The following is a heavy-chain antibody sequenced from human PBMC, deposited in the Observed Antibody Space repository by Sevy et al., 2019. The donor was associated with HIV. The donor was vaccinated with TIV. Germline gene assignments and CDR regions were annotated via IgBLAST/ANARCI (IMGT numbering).Heavy chain of an antibody. CDR3: ARAVVEISTWRSDY. V-gene: IGHV3-21*01. CDR1: GFTFSSYR. J-gene: IGHJ4*02. D-gene: IGHD5-12*01. CDR2: ISSNSDYI. Sequence: GGSLRLSCAASGFTFSSYRMTWVRQAPGKGLEWVSCISSNSDYINYADSVKCRFTISRDNAKNLLYLQMDSLRAEDTAVYHCARAVVEISTWRSDYWGQGTLVTVSS.